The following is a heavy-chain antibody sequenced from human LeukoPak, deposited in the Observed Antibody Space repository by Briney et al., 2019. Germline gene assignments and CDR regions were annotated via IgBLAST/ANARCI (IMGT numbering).Heavy chain of an antibody. CDR1: GYTFTSYG. D-gene: IGHD3-16*02. CDR3: ARVRVWGSYRPRYFDY. Sequence: ASVKVSCKASGYTFTSYGIGWVRQAPGQGLEWMGWISAYNGNTNYAQKLQGRVTMTTDTSTSTAYMELRSLRSDDTAVYYCARVRVWGSYRPRYFDYWGQGTLVTVSS. J-gene: IGHJ4*02. V-gene: IGHV1-18*01. CDR2: ISAYNGNT.